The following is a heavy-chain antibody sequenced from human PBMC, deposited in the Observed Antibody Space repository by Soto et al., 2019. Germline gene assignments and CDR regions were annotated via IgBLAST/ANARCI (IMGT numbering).Heavy chain of an antibody. CDR2: IKQDGSEK. V-gene: IGHV3-7*01. D-gene: IGHD3-9*01. CDR1: GFTFSSYW. Sequence: EVQLVESGGGLVQPGGSLRLSCAASGFTFSSYWMSWVRQAPGKGLEWVANIKQDGSEKYYVDSVKGRFTISRDNAKNSLYLQMKSLRAEDTAVYYCARAIRYYDILTGLFDYWGQGTLVTVSS. CDR3: ARAIRYYDILTGLFDY. J-gene: IGHJ4*02.